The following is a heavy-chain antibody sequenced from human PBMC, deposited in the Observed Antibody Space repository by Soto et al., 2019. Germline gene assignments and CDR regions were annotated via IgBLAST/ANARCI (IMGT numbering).Heavy chain of an antibody. D-gene: IGHD3-22*01. J-gene: IGHJ4*02. V-gene: IGHV3-23*01. Sequence: EVPLLESGGGLVQPGGSLRLSCAASGFTFSSYAMSWVRQAPGKGLEWVSAIGGSDGSTYYADSVKGRFTISRDNSKNTLYLQMNSLRAEDTAVYYCAKRDSSDYYPYYFDYWGQGTLVTVSS. CDR1: GFTFSSYA. CDR2: IGGSDGST. CDR3: AKRDSSDYYPYYFDY.